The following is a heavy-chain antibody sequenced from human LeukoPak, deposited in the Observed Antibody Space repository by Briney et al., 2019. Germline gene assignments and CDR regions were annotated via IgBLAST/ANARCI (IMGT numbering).Heavy chain of an antibody. Sequence: PGGSLRLSCAASGFTVSSNYMSWVRQAPGKGLEWVSVIYSGGSTYYADSVKGRFTISRDNSKNTLYLQMNSLRAEDTAVYYCARAQALNSSSWGFDYWGQGTLVTVSS. CDR1: GFTVSSNY. J-gene: IGHJ4*02. V-gene: IGHV3-53*01. CDR2: IYSGGST. D-gene: IGHD6-13*01. CDR3: ARAQALNSSSWGFDY.